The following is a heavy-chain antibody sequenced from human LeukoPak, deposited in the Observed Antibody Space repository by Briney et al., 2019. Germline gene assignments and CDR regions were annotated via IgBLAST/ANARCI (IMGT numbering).Heavy chain of an antibody. CDR3: ARDVRTINVLTGYYRPYYFDY. D-gene: IGHD3-9*01. CDR2: IYHTGST. J-gene: IGHJ4*02. V-gene: IGHV4-61*01. CDR1: GGSVSSGSYY. Sequence: PPETLSLTCTVSGGSVSSGSYYWSWIRQPPGKGLEWIGHIYHTGSTNYNPSLKSRVTISLDTSKNQFSLKLTSVSAADTAVYYCARDVRTINVLTGYYRPYYFDYWGQGTLVTVSS.